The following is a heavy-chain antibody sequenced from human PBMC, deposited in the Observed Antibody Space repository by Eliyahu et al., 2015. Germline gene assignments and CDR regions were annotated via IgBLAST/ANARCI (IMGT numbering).Heavy chain of an antibody. CDR3: ASSPDSGYYVRVPLN. CDR2: FDPEDGET. J-gene: IGHJ4*02. D-gene: IGHD3-22*01. Sequence: LEWMGGFDPEDGETIYAQKFQGRVTMTEDTSTDTAYMELSSLRSEDTAVYYCASSPDSGYYVRVPLNWGQGTLVTVSS. V-gene: IGHV1-24*01.